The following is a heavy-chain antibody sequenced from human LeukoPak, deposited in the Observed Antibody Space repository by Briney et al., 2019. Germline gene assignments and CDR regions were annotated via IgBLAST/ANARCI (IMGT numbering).Heavy chain of an antibody. V-gene: IGHV3-23*01. CDR3: ARGIFSGSYVANAY. Sequence: GGSLRLSCAASGFTFSSYAMSWVRQAPGKGLEWVSGISGSGGSTYYADSVKGRFTISRDNSKNTLFLQMNSLRAEDTAVYYCARGIFSGSYVANAYWGQGTLVTVSS. D-gene: IGHD1-26*01. CDR2: ISGSGGST. J-gene: IGHJ4*02. CDR1: GFTFSSYA.